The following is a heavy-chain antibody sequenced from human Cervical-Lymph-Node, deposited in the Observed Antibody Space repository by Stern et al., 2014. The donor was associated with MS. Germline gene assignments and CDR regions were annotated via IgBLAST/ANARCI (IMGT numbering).Heavy chain of an antibody. J-gene: IGHJ4*02. Sequence: VQLVQSGFELKKPGASVKVSCKASGYSFTHFALNWVRHAPGQGLQWMGWINTNTGNPSYAQAFTGRFVFSLDTSVSTAYLQISSLKAEDTAVYYCARDPHDYGDRFDYWGQGTLVTVSS. CDR1: GYSFTHFA. CDR2: INTNTGNP. CDR3: ARDPHDYGDRFDY. V-gene: IGHV7-4-1*02. D-gene: IGHD4-17*01.